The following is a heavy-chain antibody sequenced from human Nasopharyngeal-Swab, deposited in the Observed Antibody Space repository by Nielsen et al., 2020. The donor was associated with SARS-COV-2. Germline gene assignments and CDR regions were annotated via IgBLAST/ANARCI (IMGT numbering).Heavy chain of an antibody. D-gene: IGHD6-6*01. CDR1: GFTFSSYS. Sequence: GGSLRLSCAASGFTFSSYSMNWVRQAPGKGLEWVSSISSSSSYIYYADSVKGRFTISRDNAKNSLYLQMNSLRAEDTAVYYCASDTRYSSSTYYYYGMDVWGQGTTVTVSS. J-gene: IGHJ6*02. CDR3: ASDTRYSSSTYYYYGMDV. CDR2: ISSSSSYI. V-gene: IGHV3-21*01.